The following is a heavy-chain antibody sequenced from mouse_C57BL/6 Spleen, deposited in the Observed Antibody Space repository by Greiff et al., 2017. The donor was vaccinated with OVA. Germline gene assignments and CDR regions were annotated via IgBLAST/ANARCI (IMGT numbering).Heavy chain of an antibody. CDR1: GYTFTSYW. CDR2: IHPDNGST. V-gene: IGHV1-64*01. Sequence: VQLQQPGAELVKPGASVKFSCKASGYTFTSYWMHWVKQRPGKGLEWIGMIHPDNGSTNYNEKFKSKATLTADKSSSTAYMQLSSLTSEDSAFYYGTRSGDGYYLAYLDYWGQGTTLTVSS. J-gene: IGHJ2*01. D-gene: IGHD2-3*01. CDR3: TRSGDGYYLAYLDY.